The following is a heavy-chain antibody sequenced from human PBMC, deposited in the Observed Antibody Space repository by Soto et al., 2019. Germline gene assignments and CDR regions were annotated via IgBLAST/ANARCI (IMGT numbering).Heavy chain of an antibody. CDR3: AKGNPWSRALVLDV. D-gene: IGHD1-1*01. CDR2: ISGSGGST. V-gene: IGHV3-23*01. CDR1: GFTFSSYA. J-gene: IGHJ3*01. Sequence: EVQLLESGGGLVQPGGSLRLSCAASGFTFSSYAMNWVRQAPGKGLEWVSAISGSGGSTYYADSVKGRFTISRDSSQDRVSLQMNSFRAEDTAVEYCAKGNPWSRALVLDVWVQGPMVTVSS.